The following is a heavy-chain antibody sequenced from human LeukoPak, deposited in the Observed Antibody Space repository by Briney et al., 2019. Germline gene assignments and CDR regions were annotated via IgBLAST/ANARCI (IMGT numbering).Heavy chain of an antibody. CDR3: ARDKRHSTVTGNWFDP. J-gene: IGHJ5*02. CDR2: INHSGST. CDR1: GGSFSGYY. D-gene: IGHD4-17*01. V-gene: IGHV4-34*01. Sequence: SETLSLTCAVYGGSFSGYYWSWIRQPPGKGLEWIGEINHSGSTNYNPSLKSRVTISVDTSKNQFSLKLSSVTAADTAVYYCARDKRHSTVTGNWFDPWGQGTLVTVSS.